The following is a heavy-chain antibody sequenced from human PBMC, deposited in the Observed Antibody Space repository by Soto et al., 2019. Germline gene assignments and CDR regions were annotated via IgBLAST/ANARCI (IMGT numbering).Heavy chain of an antibody. V-gene: IGHV3-23*01. J-gene: IGHJ4*02. CDR1: GFTFSSHA. CDR2: INFGGDST. CDR3: AQGGGSSCFVY. D-gene: IGHD2-15*01. Sequence: PGGSLRLSCAASGFTFSSHAMSWVRQAPGKGLEWVSAINFGGDSTYYADSVQGRFTISRDNSRNTLYLQMNSLRAEDTAVYYCAQGGGSSCFVYWGQGTLVTVSS.